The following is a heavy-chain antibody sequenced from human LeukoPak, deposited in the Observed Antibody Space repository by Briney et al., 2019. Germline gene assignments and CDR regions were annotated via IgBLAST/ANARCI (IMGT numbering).Heavy chain of an antibody. CDR1: GFTFSSYW. Sequence: GGSLRLSCAASGFTFSSYWMHWVRQAPGKGLVWVSRINSDGSSKSYADSVKGRFTISRDNAKNTLYLQMNSLRAEDTAVYYCARSTPRELLYFDYWGQGTLVTVSS. V-gene: IGHV3-74*01. J-gene: IGHJ4*02. CDR3: ARSTPRELLYFDY. CDR2: INSDGSSK. D-gene: IGHD1-26*01.